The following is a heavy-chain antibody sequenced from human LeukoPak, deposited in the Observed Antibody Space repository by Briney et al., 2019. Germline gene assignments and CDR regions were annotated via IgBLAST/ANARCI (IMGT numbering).Heavy chain of an antibody. CDR3: ARTARYYYGSGSPGHFDY. CDR1: GFTFSNYA. Sequence: GGSLRLSCAASGFTFSNYAMSWVRQAPGKGLEWVSVIYSGGSTYYADSVKGRFTISRDNSKNTLYLQMNSLRAEDTAVYYCARTARYYYGSGSPGHFDYWGQGTLVTVSS. V-gene: IGHV3-53*01. CDR2: IYSGGST. D-gene: IGHD3-10*01. J-gene: IGHJ4*02.